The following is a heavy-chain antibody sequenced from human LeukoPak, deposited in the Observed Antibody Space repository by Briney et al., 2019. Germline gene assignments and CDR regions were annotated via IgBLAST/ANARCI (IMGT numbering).Heavy chain of an antibody. D-gene: IGHD3-3*01. CDR1: GFTFSSHG. V-gene: IGHV3-30*18. CDR3: AKDKDFWSGYYRGLPYYYGLDV. CDR2: ISYDGSNK. J-gene: IGHJ6*02. Sequence: GGCLRLSCVASGFTFSSHGMHWVRQAPGKGLEWLAVISYDGSNKYYADSVKGRFTISRDNANNTLYLQMSSLRPEDTALYYCAKDKDFWSGYYRGLPYYYGLDVWGQGTTVTVSS.